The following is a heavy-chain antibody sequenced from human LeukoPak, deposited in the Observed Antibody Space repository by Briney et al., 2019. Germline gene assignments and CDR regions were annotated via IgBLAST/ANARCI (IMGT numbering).Heavy chain of an antibody. D-gene: IGHD3-10*01. CDR1: GFTVSSNY. V-gene: IGHV3-66*01. Sequence: GGSLGLSCAASGFTVSSNYMSWVRQAPGKGLEWVSVIYSGGSTYYADSVKGRFTISRDNSKNTLYLQMNSLRAEDTAVYYCARVERTLLWFGELYYWGQGTLVTVSS. CDR2: IYSGGST. J-gene: IGHJ4*02. CDR3: ARVERTLLWFGELYY.